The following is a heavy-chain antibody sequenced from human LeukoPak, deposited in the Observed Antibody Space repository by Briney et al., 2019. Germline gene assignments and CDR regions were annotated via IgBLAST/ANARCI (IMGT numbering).Heavy chain of an antibody. V-gene: IGHV3-11*04. D-gene: IGHD3-3*01. CDR3: ARGKDFWSGYYLNWFDP. J-gene: IGHJ5*02. CDR2: ISSSGHTI. CDR1: GFTFSDYY. Sequence: GGSLRLSCAASGFTFSDYYMSWIRQTPGKGLEWVSYISSSGHTIYYADSVKGRFTISRDNAKNSLYLQMNSLRAEDTAVYYCARGKDFWSGYYLNWFDPWGQGTLVTVSS.